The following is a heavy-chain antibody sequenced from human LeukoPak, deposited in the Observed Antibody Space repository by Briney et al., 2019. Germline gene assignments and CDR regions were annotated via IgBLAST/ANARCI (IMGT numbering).Heavy chain of an antibody. CDR1: GYILTNYG. CDR2: ISAYNGNT. CDR3: ARGLYYDTNGYPALQY. Sequence: ASVKVSCKPSGYILTNYGFTGVRQAPGQGLEWMGWISAYNGNTNYARKVQDRITMTTDTSTSTAYMELRSLGSDDTAVYRCARGLYYDTNGYPALQYWGQGTLVTVSS. D-gene: IGHD3-22*01. J-gene: IGHJ4*02. V-gene: IGHV1-18*01.